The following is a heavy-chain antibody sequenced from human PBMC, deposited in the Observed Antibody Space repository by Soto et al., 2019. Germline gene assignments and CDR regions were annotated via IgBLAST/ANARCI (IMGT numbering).Heavy chain of an antibody. J-gene: IGHJ4*02. CDR1: GFSLSSSGVA. Sequence: QITLKESGPTLVNPTQTLTLTCTFSGFSLSSSGVAVGWIHQPPGKALEWLALIYWNGIERYSPSLKSRLTITKDTSKNQVVLTMTNMDPVDTATYFCAHGDPLDFHYWGQGTLVTVSP. CDR2: IYWNGIE. CDR3: AHGDPLDFHY. D-gene: IGHD3-10*01. V-gene: IGHV2-5*01.